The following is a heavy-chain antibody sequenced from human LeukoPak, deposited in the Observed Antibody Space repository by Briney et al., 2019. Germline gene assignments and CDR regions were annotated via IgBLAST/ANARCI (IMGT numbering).Heavy chain of an antibody. CDR2: TSSSDAGT. CDR3: AKAPMTSCRGAYCYPFDS. CDR1: GFTLSTYA. D-gene: IGHD2-21*01. V-gene: IGHV3-23*01. Sequence: GGSLRLSCAASGFTLSTYAMSWVRQTPGKGLEWVAATSSSDAGTYHADSVRGRFTISGDNSKNTLYLQMNSLRAEDAAVYFCAKAPMTSCRGAYCYPFDSWGQGTLVTVSS. J-gene: IGHJ4*02.